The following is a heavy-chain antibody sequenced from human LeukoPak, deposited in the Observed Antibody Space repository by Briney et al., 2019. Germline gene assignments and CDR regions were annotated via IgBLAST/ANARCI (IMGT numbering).Heavy chain of an antibody. Sequence: SVKVSCKASGGTFSSYAISWVRQAPGQGLEWMGGIMPIFDTADYAQKFQGRITITADESTSTVYMELSSLRSEDTAVYYCAREEERIAIFGVTNSRFDYWGQGTLVTVSS. D-gene: IGHD3-3*01. J-gene: IGHJ4*02. CDR1: GGTFSSYA. V-gene: IGHV1-69*01. CDR2: IMPIFDTA. CDR3: AREEERIAIFGVTNSRFDY.